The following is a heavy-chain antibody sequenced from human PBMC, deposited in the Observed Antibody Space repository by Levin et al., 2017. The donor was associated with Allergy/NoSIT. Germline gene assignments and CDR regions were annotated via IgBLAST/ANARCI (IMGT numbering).Heavy chain of an antibody. V-gene: IGHV1-2*02. CDR1: GYTFTGYY. D-gene: IGHD2-21*02. J-gene: IGHJ4*02. CDR2: INPNSGGT. Sequence: ASVKVSCKASGYTFTGYYMHWVRQAPGQGLEWMGWINPNSGGTNYAQKFQGRVTMTRDTSISTAYMELSRLRSDDTAVYYCARDLEVVTAIPFDYWGQGTLVTVSS. CDR3: ARDLEVVTAIPFDY.